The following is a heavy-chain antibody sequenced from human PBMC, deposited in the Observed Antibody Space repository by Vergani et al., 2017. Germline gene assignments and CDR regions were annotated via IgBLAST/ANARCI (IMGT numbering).Heavy chain of an antibody. CDR2: ISGSGGST. CDR1: GFTFNHYA. CDR3: AKANPRNTGYDYLYYYHATDV. D-gene: IGHD5-12*01. Sequence: EVQLLESGGDLVQPGGSLRLSCAASGFTFNHYAMNWVRQTPGKGLEWFSDISGSGGSTYYAGSVKGRFTISRDSSKNTLYLHMNSLSAGDTAVYYCAKANPRNTGYDYLYYYHATDVWGQGTTVTVSS. V-gene: IGHV3-23*01. J-gene: IGHJ6*02.